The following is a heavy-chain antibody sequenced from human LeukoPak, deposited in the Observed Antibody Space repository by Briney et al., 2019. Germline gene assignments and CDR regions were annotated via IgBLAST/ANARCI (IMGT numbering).Heavy chain of an antibody. CDR2: INPNSGGT. V-gene: IGHV1-2*02. CDR3: ARVLIRSGYARDPNFDY. CDR1: GYTFTGYY. Sequence: ASVKVSCKASGYTFTGYYMHWVRQAPGQGLEWMGWINPNSGGTNYAQKFQGRVTMTRDTSISTAYMELSRLRSDDTAVYYCARVLIRSGYARDPNFDYWGQGTLVTVSS. D-gene: IGHD5-12*01. J-gene: IGHJ4*02.